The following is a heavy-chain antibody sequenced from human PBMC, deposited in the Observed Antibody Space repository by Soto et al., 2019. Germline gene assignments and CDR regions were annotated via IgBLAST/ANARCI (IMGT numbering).Heavy chain of an antibody. CDR1: GGSISSYY. J-gene: IGHJ6*02. CDR3: ARGSAITIFGVVIDYYGMDV. Sequence: SETLSLTCTVSGGSISSYYWSWIRQPPGKGLEWIGYIYYSGSTNYNPSLKSRVTISVDTSKNQFSLKLSSVTAADTAVYYCARGSAITIFGVVIDYYGMDVWGQGTTVTVSS. CDR2: IYYSGST. D-gene: IGHD3-3*01. V-gene: IGHV4-59*01.